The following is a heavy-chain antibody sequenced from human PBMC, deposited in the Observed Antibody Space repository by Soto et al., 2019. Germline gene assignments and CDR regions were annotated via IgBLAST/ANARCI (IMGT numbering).Heavy chain of an antibody. CDR2: IIPIFGTA. CDR1: GGTFSSYA. J-gene: IGHJ4*02. Sequence: QVQLVQSGAEVKTPRTSVKVSCKASGGTFSSYAISWVRQAPGQGLEWMGGIIPIFGTAKYAPKFQGRFTINADESTSTGDIELSSLRSEDTAVYYCARESTVGATPPGSLDYWGQGTLVTVSS. D-gene: IGHD1-26*01. CDR3: ARESTVGATPPGSLDY. V-gene: IGHV1-69*01.